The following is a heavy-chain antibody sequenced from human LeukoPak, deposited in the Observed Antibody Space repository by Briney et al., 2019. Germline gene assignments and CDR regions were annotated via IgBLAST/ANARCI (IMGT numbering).Heavy chain of an antibody. V-gene: IGHV3-49*04. Sequence: GGSLRLSCTASGFTFGDYAMSWVRQAPGKGLEWVGFIRSKAYGGTTEYAASVKGRFTISRDDSKSIAYLQMNSLKTEDTAVYYCTRDITYYYDSSGYSFDYWGQGTLVTVSS. CDR3: TRDITYYYDSSGYSFDY. J-gene: IGHJ4*02. D-gene: IGHD3-22*01. CDR2: IRSKAYGGTT. CDR1: GFTFGDYA.